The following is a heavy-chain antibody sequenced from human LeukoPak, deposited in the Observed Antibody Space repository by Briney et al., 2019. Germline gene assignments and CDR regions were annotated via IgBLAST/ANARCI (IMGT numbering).Heavy chain of an antibody. CDR2: IIPIFGTA. CDR1: GGTFSSYA. V-gene: IGHV1-69*13. Sequence: ASVKVSCKASGGTFSSYAISWVRQAPGQGLEWMGGIIPIFGTANYAQKFQGRVTITADESTSTAYMELSSLRSEDTAVYYCARFRGYDFWSGSDYYFDYWGQGTLVTVSS. D-gene: IGHD3-3*01. J-gene: IGHJ4*02. CDR3: ARFRGYDFWSGSDYYFDY.